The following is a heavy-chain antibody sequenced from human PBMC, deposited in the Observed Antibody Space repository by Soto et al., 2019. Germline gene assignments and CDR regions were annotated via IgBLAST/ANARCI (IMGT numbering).Heavy chain of an antibody. CDR2: IWYDGSNK. D-gene: IGHD4-17*01. J-gene: IGHJ3*02. Sequence: QVQLVESGGGVVQPGRSLRLSCAASGFTFSSYGMHWVRQAPGKGLEWVAVIWYDGSNKYYAESVKGRFTISRDNSKNTLYLQMNSLRAEDTAVYYCAREFVYGDYLTNAFDIWGQGTMVTVSS. CDR1: GFTFSSYG. CDR3: AREFVYGDYLTNAFDI. V-gene: IGHV3-33*01.